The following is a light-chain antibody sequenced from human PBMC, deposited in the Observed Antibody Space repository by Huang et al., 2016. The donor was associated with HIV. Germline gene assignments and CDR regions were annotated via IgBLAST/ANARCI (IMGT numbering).Light chain of an antibody. J-gene: IGKJ1*01. CDR2: GAS. V-gene: IGKV3-11*01. CDR1: QCVSSY. Sequence: EIVLTQSPATLSLSPGESATLSCRASQCVSSYLAWYQQKPGQAPRVLIYGASKRATGIPARFSGSGSGTDFTLTISSLEPEDFAVYYCQQRSKWPQTFGPGTKVEIK. CDR3: QQRSKWPQT.